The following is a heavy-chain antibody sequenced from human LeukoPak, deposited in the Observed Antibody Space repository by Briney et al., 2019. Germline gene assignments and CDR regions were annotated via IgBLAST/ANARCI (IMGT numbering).Heavy chain of an antibody. CDR3: ATEAEAAAGTELVTYFDY. V-gene: IGHV1-24*01. CDR1: GYTLTELS. J-gene: IGHJ4*02. Sequence: EASVTVSCKVSGYTLTELSMHWVRQAPGKGLEWMGGFDPEDGETIYAQKFQGRVTMTEDTSTDTAYMELSSLRSEDTAVYYCATEAEAAAGTELVTYFDYWGQGTLVTVSS. CDR2: FDPEDGET. D-gene: IGHD6-13*01.